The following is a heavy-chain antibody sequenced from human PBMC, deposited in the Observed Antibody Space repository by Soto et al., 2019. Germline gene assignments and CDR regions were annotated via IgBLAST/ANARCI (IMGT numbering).Heavy chain of an antibody. Sequence: GSSVKVSCKASGGTFSSYAISWVRQAPGQGLEWMGGIIPIFGTANYAQKFQGRVTITADESTSTAYMELSSLRSEDTAVYYCARAGSVAAPPDFRYYYYYGMDVWGQGTTVTVSS. CDR3: ARAGSVAAPPDFRYYYYYGMDV. V-gene: IGHV1-69*13. J-gene: IGHJ6*02. CDR1: GGTFSSYA. CDR2: IIPIFGTA. D-gene: IGHD6-6*01.